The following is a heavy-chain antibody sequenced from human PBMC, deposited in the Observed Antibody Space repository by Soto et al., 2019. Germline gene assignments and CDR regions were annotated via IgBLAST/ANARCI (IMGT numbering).Heavy chain of an antibody. CDR1: GYTFTSYA. CDR3: AKNAAFGIMDYYMDV. CDR2: INAGNGNT. D-gene: IGHD3-10*01. V-gene: IGHV1-3*01. Sequence: ASVKVSCKASGYTFTSYAMHWVRQAPGQRLEWMGWINAGNGNTKYSQKFQGRVTITRDTSASTAYMELSSLRSEDTAVYYCAKNAAFGIMDYYMDVWGKGTTVTVSS. J-gene: IGHJ6*03.